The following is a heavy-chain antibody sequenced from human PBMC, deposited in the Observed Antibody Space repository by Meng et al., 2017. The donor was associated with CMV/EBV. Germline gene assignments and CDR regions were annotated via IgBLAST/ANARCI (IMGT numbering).Heavy chain of an antibody. J-gene: IGHJ4*02. D-gene: IGHD1-26*01. CDR3: ARYSGSYYSY. Sequence: QLQLQESGPGLVKPSETLSLPCTVPGGSISSSSYYWGWIRQPPGKGLEWIGSIYYSGSTYYNPSLKSRVTISVDTSKNQFSLKLSSVTAADTAVYYCARYSGSYYSYWGQGTLVTVSS. V-gene: IGHV4-39*01. CDR2: IYYSGST. CDR1: GGSISSSSYY.